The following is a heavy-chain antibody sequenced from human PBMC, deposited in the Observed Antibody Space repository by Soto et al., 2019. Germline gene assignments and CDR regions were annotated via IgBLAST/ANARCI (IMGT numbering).Heavy chain of an antibody. J-gene: IGHJ4*02. CDR1: GFTVSNNY. CDR2: IFSYGST. Sequence: EVQVVESGGGLVQPGGSLRLSCAASGFTVSNNYMSWVRQAPGKGLEWSSVIFSYGSTYYADSVKGRFTISRDNSENTLNLQINSLKAEDTAVYYCAIDPFQVFGYWGQGTLVTVSS. V-gene: IGHV3-66*01. CDR3: AIDPFQVFGY.